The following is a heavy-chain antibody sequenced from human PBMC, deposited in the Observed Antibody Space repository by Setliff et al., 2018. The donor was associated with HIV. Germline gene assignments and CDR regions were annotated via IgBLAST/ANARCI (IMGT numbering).Heavy chain of an antibody. CDR3: ARGRSHIVAKPYYYYYYGMDV. Sequence: PSETLSLTCTVSGGSINSYYWGWIRQSPGKGLEWVGNVHNSGGTNHNPSLKSRVTISVDTSKNQFSLKLSSVTAADTAVYYCARGRSHIVAKPYYYYYYGMDVWGQGTTVTVSS. CDR2: VHNSGGT. J-gene: IGHJ6*02. CDR1: GGSINSYY. V-gene: IGHV4-59*12. D-gene: IGHD5-12*01.